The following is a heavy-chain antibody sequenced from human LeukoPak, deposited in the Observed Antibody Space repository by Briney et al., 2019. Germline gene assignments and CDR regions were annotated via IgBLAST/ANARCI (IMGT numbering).Heavy chain of an antibody. CDR2: IIPIFGTA. CDR3: ARSTYYYDSSGYYRKTPAIFNAFDI. D-gene: IGHD3-22*01. CDR1: GGTFSNYA. Sequence: PAASVKVSCTASGGTFSNYAISWVRQAPGQGLEWMGGIIPIFGTANYAQTFQGRVTITADKSTSTAYMELSSLRSEDTAIYYCARSTYYYDSSGYYRKTPAIFNAFDIWGQGTMVTVSS. J-gene: IGHJ3*02. V-gene: IGHV1-69*06.